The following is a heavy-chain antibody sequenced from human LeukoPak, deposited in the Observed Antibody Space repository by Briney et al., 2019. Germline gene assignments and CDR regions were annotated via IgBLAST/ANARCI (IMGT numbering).Heavy chain of an antibody. J-gene: IGHJ4*02. Sequence: PSETLSLTCTVSGGSISSYYWNWIRQPPGKGLEWIGYIYYSGSTNYNPSLKSRVTISVDMSKNQFSLKLSSVTAADTAVYYCASGVCSGGSCYSLDWGQGTLVTVSS. CDR3: ASGVCSGGSCYSLD. CDR2: IYYSGST. CDR1: GGSISSYY. V-gene: IGHV4-59*01. D-gene: IGHD2-15*01.